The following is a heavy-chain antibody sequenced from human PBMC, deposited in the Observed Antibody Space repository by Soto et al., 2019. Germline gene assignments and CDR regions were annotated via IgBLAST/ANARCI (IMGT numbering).Heavy chain of an antibody. CDR1: GGSISSSSYY. V-gene: IGHV4-39*01. J-gene: IGHJ3*02. Sequence: QLQLQESGPGLVKPSETLSLTCTVSGGSISSSSYYWGWIRQPPGKGLEWIGSIYYSGSTYYNPSLKSRVTISVDTSKNQFSLKLSSVTAADTAVYYCARPWFTYYDFWSGYSNDAFDIWGQGAMVTVSS. D-gene: IGHD3-3*01. CDR3: ARPWFTYYDFWSGYSNDAFDI. CDR2: IYYSGST.